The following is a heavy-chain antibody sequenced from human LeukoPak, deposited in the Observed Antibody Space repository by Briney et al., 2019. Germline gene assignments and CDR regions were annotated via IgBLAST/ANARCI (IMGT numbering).Heavy chain of an antibody. CDR2: IYYSGST. Sequence: SETLSLTCTVPGGSISSYYWSWIRQPPGKGLEWIGYIYYSGSTNYNPSLKSRVTISVDTSKNQFSLKLSSVTAADTAVYYCARAPESIFGVVPFDYWGQGTLVTVSS. CDR3: ARAPESIFGVVPFDY. D-gene: IGHD3-3*01. J-gene: IGHJ4*02. V-gene: IGHV4-59*01. CDR1: GGSISSYY.